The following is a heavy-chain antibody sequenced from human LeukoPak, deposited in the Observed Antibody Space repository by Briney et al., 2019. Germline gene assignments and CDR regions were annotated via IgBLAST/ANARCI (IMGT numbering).Heavy chain of an antibody. Sequence: GGSLRLSCAASGFNFNSGGMHWVRQAPGKGLELVAVIWHDGSKKYYADSVKGRFTISRDNSKNTLYLQMNSLRVEDSAVYFCARDTAVITGPFDYWGQGTLVTVSS. CDR3: ARDTAVITGPFDY. J-gene: IGHJ4*02. CDR1: GFNFNSGG. CDR2: IWHDGSKK. D-gene: IGHD3-16*01. V-gene: IGHV3-33*01.